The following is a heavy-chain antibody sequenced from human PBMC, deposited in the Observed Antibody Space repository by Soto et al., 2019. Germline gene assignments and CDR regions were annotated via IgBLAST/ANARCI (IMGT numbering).Heavy chain of an antibody. CDR3: ARAGWQLLAWSDP. Sequence: QVQLVESGGALVKPGGSLRLSCAASGFTFRDYYMTWIRQAPGKGLEWISYISSSGTSIYYADSVKGRFTISRDNAKNSLYLQMNSLRAEDTGVYYCARAGWQLLAWSDPWGQGTRVTVSS. D-gene: IGHD2-15*01. J-gene: IGHJ5*02. CDR1: GFTFRDYY. CDR2: ISSSGTSI. V-gene: IGHV3-11*01.